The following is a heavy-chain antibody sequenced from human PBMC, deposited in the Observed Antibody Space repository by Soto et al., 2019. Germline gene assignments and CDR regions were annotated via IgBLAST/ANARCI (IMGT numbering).Heavy chain of an antibody. Sequence: GXSXKVSFKASGYTXTSYGIHLVRQAPGQSLEWTGWINAGNGNTKYSEKFQVRVTITSYTSASTAYLGLSSLRSEETAVYYCARDPNDSSAYYHHYYYGMDVWGQGTTVTVS. V-gene: IGHV1-3*01. J-gene: IGHJ6*02. D-gene: IGHD3-22*01. CDR1: GYTXTSYG. CDR3: ARDPNDSSAYYHHYYYGMDV. CDR2: INAGNGNT.